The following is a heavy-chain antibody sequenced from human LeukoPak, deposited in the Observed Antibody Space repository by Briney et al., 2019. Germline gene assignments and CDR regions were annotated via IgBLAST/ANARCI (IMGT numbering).Heavy chain of an antibody. CDR3: ARDSGSGSNDY. Sequence: ASENVSCKASGYTFTSYAIHWVRQAPGQRLEWMGWISAGNGNTKYSQNFQGRVTFISNTSATTAFMELSSLRSEDAAAYYCARDSGSGSNDYWGQGTLVTVSS. V-gene: IGHV1-3*01. J-gene: IGHJ4*02. CDR2: ISAGNGNT. D-gene: IGHD1-26*01. CDR1: GYTFTSYA.